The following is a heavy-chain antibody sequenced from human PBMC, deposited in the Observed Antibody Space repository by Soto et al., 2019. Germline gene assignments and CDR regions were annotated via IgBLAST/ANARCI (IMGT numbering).Heavy chain of an antibody. V-gene: IGHV4-59*08. Sequence: QVQLQESGPGLVKPSETLSLTCTVSGGDISSYYWSWIRQPPGKGLEWIAYIYYSGSTNYNPSLKSRVAISVDTSKNQFSLKLNSVTAADTAVYYCAILNPAAGAQIFDHWGQGTLVTVSS. CDR1: GGDISSYY. CDR2: IYYSGST. CDR3: AILNPAAGAQIFDH. D-gene: IGHD6-13*01. J-gene: IGHJ4*02.